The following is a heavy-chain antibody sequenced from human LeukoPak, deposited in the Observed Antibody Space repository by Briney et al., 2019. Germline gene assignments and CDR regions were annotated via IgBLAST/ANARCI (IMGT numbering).Heavy chain of an antibody. D-gene: IGHD2-2*01. V-gene: IGHV3-9*01. CDR2: ISWNGNSI. J-gene: IGHJ4*02. Sequence: PGRSLRLSCAASGFTFDDYSMHWVRQAPGQGLEWVSGISWNGNSIDYADSVKGRFTISRDNAKKSLYLQMNSLRAEDSALYFCAKTTSGYASSFAGWGQGTLVTVSS. CDR3: AKTTSGYASSFAG. CDR1: GFTFDDYS.